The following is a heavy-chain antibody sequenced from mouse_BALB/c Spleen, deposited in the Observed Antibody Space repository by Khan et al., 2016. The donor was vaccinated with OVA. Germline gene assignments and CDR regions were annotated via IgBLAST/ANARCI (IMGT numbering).Heavy chain of an antibody. D-gene: IGHD1-1*01. V-gene: IGHV3-2*02. J-gene: IGHJ2*01. Sequence: EVPLQESGPGLVKPSQSLSLTCTVTGYSITSDYAWNWIRQFPGNKLEWMAYISYSGRTSYNPSLKSRLSITRDTSKNKVFLQLNSVTTEATATYYCARAVTITTVLATDFDYWGQGTTLTVSS. CDR1: GYSITSDYA. CDR3: ARAVTITTVLATDFDY. CDR2: ISYSGRT.